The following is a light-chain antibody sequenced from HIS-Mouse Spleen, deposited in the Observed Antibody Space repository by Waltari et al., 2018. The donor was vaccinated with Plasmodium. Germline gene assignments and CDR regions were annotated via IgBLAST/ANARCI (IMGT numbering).Light chain of an antibody. Sequence: DIQLTQSPSFLSASVGDRVTITCRASQGISSYLAWYQQKPGKAPKLLIYAASTLQSGVPSRCSGSGAGTEFTLTISSLQPEDLATYYCQQLNSYPRTFGGGTKVEIK. CDR1: QGISSY. CDR3: QQLNSYPRT. V-gene: IGKV1-9*01. J-gene: IGKJ4*01. CDR2: AAS.